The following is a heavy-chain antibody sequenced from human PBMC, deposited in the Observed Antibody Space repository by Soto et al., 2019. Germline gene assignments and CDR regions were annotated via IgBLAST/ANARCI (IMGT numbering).Heavy chain of an antibody. J-gene: IGHJ4*02. CDR3: AKDPSRVR. V-gene: IGHV3-30*18. CDR2: ISYDGSNK. CDR1: GFTFSSYG. Sequence: GGSLRLSCAASGFTFSSYGMHWVRQAPGKGLEWVAVISYDGSNKYYADSVKGRFTISRDNSKNTLYLQMNSLRAEDTAVYYCAKDPSRVRWGQGTLVTVSS.